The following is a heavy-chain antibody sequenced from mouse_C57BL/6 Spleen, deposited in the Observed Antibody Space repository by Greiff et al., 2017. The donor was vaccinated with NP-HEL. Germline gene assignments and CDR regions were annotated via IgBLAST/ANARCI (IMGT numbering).Heavy chain of an antibody. J-gene: IGHJ3*01. CDR2: IDPETGGT. Sequence: QVQLQQSGAELVRPGASVTLSCKASGYTFTDYEMHWVKQTPVHGLEWIGAIDPETGGTAYNQKFKGKAILTADKSSSTAYMELRSLTSEDSAVYYCTRSGDDGYSWFAYWGQGTLVTVSA. V-gene: IGHV1-15*01. CDR1: GYTFTDYE. D-gene: IGHD2-3*01. CDR3: TRSGDDGYSWFAY.